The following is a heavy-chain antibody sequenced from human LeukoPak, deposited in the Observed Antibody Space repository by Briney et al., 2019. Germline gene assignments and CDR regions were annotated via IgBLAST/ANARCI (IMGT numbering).Heavy chain of an antibody. D-gene: IGHD2-2*01. V-gene: IGHV3-11*01. Sequence: GGSLRLPCAASGFTFSDYYMSWIRQAPGKGLEWVSYISSSGSTIYYADSVKGRFTISRDNAKNSLYLQMNSLRAEDTAVYYCASEPTIVVVPAAREGLGPWGQGTLVTVSS. CDR1: GFTFSDYY. CDR3: ASEPTIVVVPAAREGLGP. CDR2: ISSSGSTI. J-gene: IGHJ5*02.